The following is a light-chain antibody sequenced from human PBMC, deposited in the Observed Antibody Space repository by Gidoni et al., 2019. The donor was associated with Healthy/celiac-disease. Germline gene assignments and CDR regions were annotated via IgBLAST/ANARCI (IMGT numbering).Light chain of an antibody. CDR3: QSYDSSLSGWV. J-gene: IGLJ3*02. CDR2: GNS. CDR1: SSNIGAGYD. Sequence: QSVLPQQPSVSGAPGQRVTISCTGSSSNIGAGYDVHWYQQLPGTAPKLLIYGNSNRPSGVPDRFSGSKSGTSASLAITGLQAEDEADYYCQSYDSSLSGWVFGGGTKLTVL. V-gene: IGLV1-40*01.